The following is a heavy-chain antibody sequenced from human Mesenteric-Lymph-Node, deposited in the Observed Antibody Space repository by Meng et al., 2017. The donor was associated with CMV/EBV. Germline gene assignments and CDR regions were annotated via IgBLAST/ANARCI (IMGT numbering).Heavy chain of an antibody. CDR3: ARDRHTTATPIGAFDI. Sequence: GESLKISCAASGFTFSSYSMNWVRQAPGKGLEWVSYISSSSSTIYYADSVKGRFTIFRDNARDSVHLQMDSLRAEDTALYYCARDRHTTATPIGAFDIWGQGTMVTVSS. CDR1: GFTFSSYS. D-gene: IGHD1-1*01. CDR2: ISSSSSTI. J-gene: IGHJ3*02. V-gene: IGHV3-48*04.